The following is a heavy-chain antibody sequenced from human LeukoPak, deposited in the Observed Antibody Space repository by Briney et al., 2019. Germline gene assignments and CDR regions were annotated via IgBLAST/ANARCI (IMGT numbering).Heavy chain of an antibody. Sequence: PSETLSLTCAVSGGSISSGGHSWSWIRQSPGKGLEWIGYIYHSGSTDYNPSLKSRVTISVDRSKNQFSLKMSSVTAADTAVYYCARGRRSDSSSSQGLDYWGQGTLVTVSS. J-gene: IGHJ4*02. CDR2: IYHSGST. CDR1: GGSISSGGHS. D-gene: IGHD6-6*01. CDR3: ARGRRSDSSSSQGLDY. V-gene: IGHV4-30-2*06.